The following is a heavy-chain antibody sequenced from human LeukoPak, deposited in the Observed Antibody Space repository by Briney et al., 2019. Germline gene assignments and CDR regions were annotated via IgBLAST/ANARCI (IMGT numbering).Heavy chain of an antibody. J-gene: IGHJ4*02. D-gene: IGHD1-26*01. CDR3: ARDSVGATEPFDY. CDR2: IIPIFGTA. V-gene: IGHV1-69*05. Sequence: GSSVKVSCKASGGTFSSYAISWVRQAPGQGLEWMGRIIPIFGTANYAQKFQGGVTITTDESTSTAYMELSSLRSEDTAVYYCARDSVGATEPFDYWGQGTLVTVSS. CDR1: GGTFSSYA.